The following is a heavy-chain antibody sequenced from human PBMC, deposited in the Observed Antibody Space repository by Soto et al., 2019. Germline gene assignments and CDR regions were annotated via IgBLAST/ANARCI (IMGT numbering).Heavy chain of an antibody. V-gene: IGHV1-69*06. CDR3: ASPDFWSGYEFPSSGMDV. D-gene: IGHD3-3*01. CDR2: IIPIFGTA. J-gene: IGHJ6*02. Sequence: QVQLVQSGAEVKKPGSSVKVSCKASGGTFSSYAISWVRQAPGQGLEWMGGIIPIFGTANYAQKFQGRVTITADKSTTTAYMEVSSLRSEDTAVYYCASPDFWSGYEFPSSGMDVWGQGTTVTVSS. CDR1: GGTFSSYA.